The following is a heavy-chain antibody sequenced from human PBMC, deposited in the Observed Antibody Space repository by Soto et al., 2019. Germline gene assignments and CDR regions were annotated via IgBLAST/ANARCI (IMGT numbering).Heavy chain of an antibody. CDR1: GFSFTSYW. V-gene: IGHV5-51*01. D-gene: IGHD3-10*01. Sequence: GDYLQVSWKCSGFSFTSYWIAWVRQMPGKDLEWMGIIYPADSDTRYSPSFQGQVTMSSDASTSTAYLHWSRLRASDTDMYYCAMRGQNKNWLEPWGPGTQVSVFS. J-gene: IGHJ5*02. CDR2: IYPADSDT. CDR3: AMRGQNKNWLEP.